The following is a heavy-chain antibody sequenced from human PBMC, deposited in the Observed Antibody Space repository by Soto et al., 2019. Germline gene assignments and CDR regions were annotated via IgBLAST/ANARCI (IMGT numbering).Heavy chain of an antibody. V-gene: IGHV3-30-3*02. CDR1: GFTFDEHS. CDR3: VKSLITLGESLSSFFDY. J-gene: IGHJ4*02. CDR2: IGYDAIYK. Sequence: ESGGGVVQPGGSLRLSCAASGFTFDEHSMHWVRQAPGKGLEWVAAIGYDAIYKFYADSVEGRFTISRDNSKNTLYLQMNSLRNEDTAVYYCVKSLITLGESLSSFFDYWGQGTLVSVSS. D-gene: IGHD3-16*01.